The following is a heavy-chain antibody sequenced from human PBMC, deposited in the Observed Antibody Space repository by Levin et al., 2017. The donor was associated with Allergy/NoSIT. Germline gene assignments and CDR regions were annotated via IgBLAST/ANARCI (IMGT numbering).Heavy chain of an antibody. J-gene: IGHJ3*02. Sequence: GGSLRLSCAASGFTFSTYWMHWVRQAPGKGLVWVSRINSDGSSTSYADSVKGRFTISRDNAKNTPYLQMNSLRAEDTAVYYCTRETSTDYDAFDIWGQGTMVTVSS. CDR2: INSDGSST. CDR3: TRETSTDYDAFDI. V-gene: IGHV3-74*01. CDR1: GFTFSTYW. D-gene: IGHD2/OR15-2a*01.